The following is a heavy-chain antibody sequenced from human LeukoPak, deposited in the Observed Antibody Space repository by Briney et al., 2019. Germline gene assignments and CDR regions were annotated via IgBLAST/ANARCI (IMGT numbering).Heavy chain of an antibody. V-gene: IGHV3-23*01. Sequence: PGGSLRLSCVASGFTFNNYAMTWVRQAPGKGLEWVSTITGSGGSTYYADSVKGRFTISRSNSKNTVYLQMNSLRVEDTAVYYCAKDASTIVEGIAQPDYWGQGTLVTVSS. CDR3: AKDASTIVEGIAQPDY. D-gene: IGHD2-21*01. CDR1: GFTFNNYA. CDR2: ITGSGGST. J-gene: IGHJ4*02.